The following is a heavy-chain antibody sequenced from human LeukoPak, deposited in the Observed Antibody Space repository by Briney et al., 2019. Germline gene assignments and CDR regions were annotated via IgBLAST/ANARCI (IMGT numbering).Heavy chain of an antibody. J-gene: IGHJ4*02. D-gene: IGHD3-22*01. CDR2: ISSSGSTI. CDR3: AKGMSDSSGYYYVPPIDY. V-gene: IGHV3-11*01. CDR1: GFTFSDYY. Sequence: GGSLRLSCAASGFTFSDYYMSWIRQAPGKGLEWVSYISSSGSTIYYADPVKGRFTISRDNAKNSLYLQMNSLRAEDTAVYYCAKGMSDSSGYYYVPPIDYWGQGTLVTVSS.